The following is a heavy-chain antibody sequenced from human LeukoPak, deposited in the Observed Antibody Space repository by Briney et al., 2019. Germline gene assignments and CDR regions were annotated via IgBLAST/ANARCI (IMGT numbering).Heavy chain of an antibody. CDR2: IKQDGGEK. CDR3: ARGRELPHFDY. V-gene: IGHV3-7*02. J-gene: IGHJ4*02. D-gene: IGHD1-26*01. CDR1: GFTFSSYW. Sequence: GGSLRLSCAASGFTFSSYWMSWVRQAPGKGLEWVANIKQDGGEKYYVGSVKGRFTVSRDNAKNSLYLQMNSLRAEDTAVYYCARGRELPHFDYWGQGTLVTVSS.